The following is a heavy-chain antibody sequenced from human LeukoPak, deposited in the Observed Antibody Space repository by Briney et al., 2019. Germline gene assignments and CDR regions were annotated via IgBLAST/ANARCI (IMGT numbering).Heavy chain of an antibody. V-gene: IGHV4-39*02. D-gene: IGHD1-26*01. J-gene: IGHJ4*02. CDR3: ARDQSGSYIFDY. Sequence: SETLSLTCTVSGGSISSSTYYWGWIRQPPGKGLQWIGSIYHSGKTYQNPSLKSRVTISVDTSKNQFSLKLSSVTAADTAVYYCARDQSGSYIFDYWGQGTLVTVSS. CDR1: GGSISSSTYY. CDR2: IYHSGKT.